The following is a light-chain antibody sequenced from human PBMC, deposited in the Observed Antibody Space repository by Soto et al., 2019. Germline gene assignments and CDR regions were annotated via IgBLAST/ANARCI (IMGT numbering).Light chain of an antibody. CDR3: SLYTISSTYV. CDR2: DVS. Sequence: QSVLPQRASVSGSPGQSITISCTGTSSDVGGYNYVSWYQQHPGKAPKLMIYDVSNRPSGVSNRFSGSKSGNTASLTISGLQAEDEADYYCSLYTISSTYVFGTGTKLTVL. J-gene: IGLJ1*01. V-gene: IGLV2-14*01. CDR1: SSDVGGYNY.